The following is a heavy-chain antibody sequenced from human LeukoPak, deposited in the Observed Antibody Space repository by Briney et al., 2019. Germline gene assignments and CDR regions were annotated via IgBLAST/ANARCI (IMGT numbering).Heavy chain of an antibody. J-gene: IGHJ3*02. V-gene: IGHV1-69*01. CDR1: GGTFSSYA. CDR3: ARDLTMIAPEDAFDI. CDR2: IIPIFGTA. Sequence: SVKVSCKASGGTFSSYAISWVRQAPGQGLEWMGGIIPIFGTANYAQKFQGRVTITADESTSTAYMELSSLRSEDTAVYYCARDLTMIAPEDAFDIWGQGTMVTVSS. D-gene: IGHD3-22*01.